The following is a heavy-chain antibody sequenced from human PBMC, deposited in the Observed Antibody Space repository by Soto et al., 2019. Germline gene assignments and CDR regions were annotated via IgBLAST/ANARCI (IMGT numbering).Heavy chain of an antibody. CDR1: GDSVSSNNVA. CDR3: LRQYYYGSGTYYNPYFDY. D-gene: IGHD3-10*01. Sequence: SQTLSLTCDISGDSVSSNNVAWNWIRQSPSRGLEWLGRTYYRSKWYNDYAISVKSRIIVNSDTSKNRFSLQLNTVTPEDTVMYYCLRQYYYGSGTYYNPYFDYWGQGTMVTVSS. V-gene: IGHV6-1*01. CDR2: TYYRSKWYN. J-gene: IGHJ4*02.